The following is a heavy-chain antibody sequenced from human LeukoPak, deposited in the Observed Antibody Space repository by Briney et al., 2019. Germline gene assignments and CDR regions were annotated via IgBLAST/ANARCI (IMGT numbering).Heavy chain of an antibody. Sequence: ASVKVSFKASGYTFTSYDINWVRPATGQGLEWMGWMNPNSGNTGYAQKFQGRVTMTRNTSISTAYMELSSLTSEDTAVYYCARGSALSDYSSPGVDYWGQGTLVTVSS. D-gene: IGHD4-11*01. J-gene: IGHJ4*02. CDR2: MNPNSGNT. CDR3: ARGSALSDYSSPGVDY. CDR1: GYTFTSYD. V-gene: IGHV1-8*01.